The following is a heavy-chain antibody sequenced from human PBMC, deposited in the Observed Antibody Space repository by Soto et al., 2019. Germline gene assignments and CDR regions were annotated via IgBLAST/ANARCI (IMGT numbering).Heavy chain of an antibody. CDR1: GFSFGHYS. J-gene: IGHJ3*02. D-gene: IGHD1-1*01. CDR3: ARETLRVYNFRTALDI. V-gene: IGHV3-21*01. Sequence: EVQLVESGGDLVQPGGSLRLSCVASGFSFGHYSINWVRQAPGKGLEWVSTISSGSSFIYYADSVKGRFTVSRNNAKHSLYLHMNSLGAEDAAVYFCARETLRVYNFRTALDIWGQGTVVTGS. CDR2: ISSGSSFI.